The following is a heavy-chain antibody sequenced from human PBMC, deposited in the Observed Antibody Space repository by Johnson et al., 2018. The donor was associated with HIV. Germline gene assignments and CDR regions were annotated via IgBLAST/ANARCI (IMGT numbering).Heavy chain of an antibody. D-gene: IGHD2-21*02. V-gene: IGHV3-7*05. J-gene: IGHJ3*02. CDR3: ARDHVMVVTPGDCFDI. CDR2: IKQDGSDN. Sequence: VQLVESGGGLVQPGGSLRLSCVVSGFTFSDYWMTWVRQAPGKGLEWVANIKQDGSDNYYVHSVKGRFSISRDNAKNSLYLQMNSLRAEDTAVYYCARDHVMVVTPGDCFDIWGQGTMVTVSS. CDR1: GFTFSDYW.